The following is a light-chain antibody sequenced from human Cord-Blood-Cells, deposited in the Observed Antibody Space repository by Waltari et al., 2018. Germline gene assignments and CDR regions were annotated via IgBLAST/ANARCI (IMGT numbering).Light chain of an antibody. CDR1: RSDVGSYNL. Sequence: QSALTQPASVSGSPGQSITISCTGTRSDVGSYNLVSWYQQHPGKAPKLMLYEGSKRPSGVSNRFSGSKSGNTASLTISGLQAADEADYYCCSYAGSSTVVFGGGTKLTVL. J-gene: IGLJ2*01. CDR3: CSYAGSSTVV. CDR2: EGS. V-gene: IGLV2-23*01.